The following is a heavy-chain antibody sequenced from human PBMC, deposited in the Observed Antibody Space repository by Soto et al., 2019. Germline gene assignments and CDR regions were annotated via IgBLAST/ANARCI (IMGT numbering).Heavy chain of an antibody. Sequence: SVKLSCKASGFTYTSSAVQSVRPARAQSLEWIGCSVVGSGNTNYAQNFQERVTITREMSTSTAYTELSSLRSVDTAVYYCAAVPTYYDSWSGYYSYYYYGMDVWGQGTTVTVSS. CDR1: GFTYTSSA. CDR3: AAVPTYYDSWSGYYSYYYYGMDV. J-gene: IGHJ6*02. D-gene: IGHD3-3*01. V-gene: IGHV1-58*01. CDR2: SVVGSGNT.